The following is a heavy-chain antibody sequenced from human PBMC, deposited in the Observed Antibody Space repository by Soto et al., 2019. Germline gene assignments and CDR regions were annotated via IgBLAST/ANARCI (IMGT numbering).Heavy chain of an antibody. CDR2: INAGNGNT. CDR1: GYTFTNYA. J-gene: IGHJ3*01. CDR3: ARAVFCSTTSCSDAIDF. D-gene: IGHD2-2*01. Sequence: ASVKVSCKASGYTFTNYAMHWVRQAPGQRPEWMGWINAGNGNTKFSQRFQGRVTVTRDTSANIAYMELSSLTSEDTAVYYCARAVFCSTTSCSDAIDFWGQGTMVTVSS. V-gene: IGHV1-3*01.